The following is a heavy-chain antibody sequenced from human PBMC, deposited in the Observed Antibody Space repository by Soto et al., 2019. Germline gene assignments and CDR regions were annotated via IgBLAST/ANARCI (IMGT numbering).Heavy chain of an antibody. J-gene: IGHJ4*02. CDR1: GYTFTSYA. CDR3: ARGMTPVPNPPFDY. D-gene: IGHD4-17*01. CDR2: INAGNGNT. V-gene: IGHV1-3*01. Sequence: GASVKVSCKASGYTFTSYAMHWVRQAPGQRLEWMGWINAGNGNTKYSQKFQGRVTITRDTSASTAYMELSSLRSEDTAVYYCARGMTPVPNPPFDYWGQGTLVTVSS.